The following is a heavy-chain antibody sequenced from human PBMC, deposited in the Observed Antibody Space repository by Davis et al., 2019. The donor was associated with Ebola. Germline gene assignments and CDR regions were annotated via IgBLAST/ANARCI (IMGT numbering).Heavy chain of an antibody. Sequence: ESLKISCTVSGDSISSSSYYWGWIRQPPGKGLEWIGNVYSRGSTYYSLSLKSRVTISVDTSKNQFSLELTSVTAADTAVYYCARDVGDWYFDLWGRGTLVTVSP. J-gene: IGHJ2*01. CDR2: VYSRGST. V-gene: IGHV4-39*07. D-gene: IGHD3-16*01. CDR1: GDSISSSSYY. CDR3: ARDVGDWYFDL.